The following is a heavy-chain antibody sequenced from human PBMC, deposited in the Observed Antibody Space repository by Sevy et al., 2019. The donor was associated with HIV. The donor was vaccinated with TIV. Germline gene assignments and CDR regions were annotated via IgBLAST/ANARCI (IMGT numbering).Heavy chain of an antibody. V-gene: IGHV4-34*01. Sequence: SETLSLTCAVYGGSFSGYYWSWIRQPPGKGLEWIGEINHSGSTNYNPSLKSRVTISVDTSKNQFSLKLSSGTAADTAVYYCASGRQKQWLVRWGQGTLVTVSS. CDR2: INHSGST. D-gene: IGHD6-19*01. CDR1: GGSFSGYY. CDR3: ASGRQKQWLVR. J-gene: IGHJ4*02.